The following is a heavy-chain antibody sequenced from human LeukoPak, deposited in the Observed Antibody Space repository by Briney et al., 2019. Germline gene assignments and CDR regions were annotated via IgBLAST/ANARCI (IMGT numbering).Heavy chain of an antibody. D-gene: IGHD2-21*01. V-gene: IGHV3-21*01. CDR1: GFTFSSYS. Sequence: PGGSLRLSCAASGFTFSSYSMNWVRQAPGKGLEWVSSISSSSSYIYYADSVKGRFTISRDNAKNSLYLQMNSLRAEDTAVYYCARLTDRSYCGGDCFDYWGQGTLATVSS. CDR3: ARLTDRSYCGGDCFDY. J-gene: IGHJ4*02. CDR2: ISSSSSYI.